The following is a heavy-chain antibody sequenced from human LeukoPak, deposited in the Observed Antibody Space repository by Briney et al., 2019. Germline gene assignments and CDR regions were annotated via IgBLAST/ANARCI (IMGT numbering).Heavy chain of an antibody. D-gene: IGHD4-11*01. CDR3: ARGHDYSRIFDY. Sequence: ASVKVSCKASGYTFTGYYMHWLRQAPGQGLEWMGWINPNSGGTNYAQKFQGRVTMTRDTSISTAYMELSRLRSDDTAVYYCARGHDYSRIFDYWGQGTLVIVSS. CDR2: INPNSGGT. J-gene: IGHJ4*02. V-gene: IGHV1-2*02. CDR1: GYTFTGYY.